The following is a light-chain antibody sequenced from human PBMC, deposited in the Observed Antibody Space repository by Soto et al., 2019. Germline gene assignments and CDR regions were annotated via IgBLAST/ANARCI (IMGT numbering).Light chain of an antibody. CDR1: HSVSSSY. Sequence: EVVLTQSPGTLSFPPGERATLSCRASHSVSSSYLAWYQQKPGQAPRLLIYGASSRATGIPDRFSGSGSGTDFTLTFSSLQPEDSATYYCQQSYSTPRTFGQGTRVDIK. CDR2: GAS. J-gene: IGKJ1*01. CDR3: QQSYSTPRT. V-gene: IGKV3-20*01.